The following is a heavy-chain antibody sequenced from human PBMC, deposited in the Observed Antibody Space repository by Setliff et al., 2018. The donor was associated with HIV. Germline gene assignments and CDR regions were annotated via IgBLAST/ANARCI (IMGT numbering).Heavy chain of an antibody. D-gene: IGHD6-19*01. J-gene: IGHJ3*02. CDR3: ATDPTYSSGSPDI. Sequence: ASVKVSCKASGYTFTNYYMHWVRQAPGQGPEWMGIINPSGGSTTYAQKFQGRVTMTRDTSTSTFYMELSSLRSDDTAVYYCATDPTYSSGSPDIWGQGTMVTVSS. V-gene: IGHV1-46*01. CDR2: INPSGGST. CDR1: GYTFTNYY.